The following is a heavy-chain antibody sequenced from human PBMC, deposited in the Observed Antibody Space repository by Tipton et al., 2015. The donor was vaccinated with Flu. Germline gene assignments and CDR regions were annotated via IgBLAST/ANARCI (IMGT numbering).Heavy chain of an antibody. Sequence: GEALGSDYYWAWSRQPPGRGLEWTGNINHNGNTYHNPSLTSRVIMSADTSRNQFSLKLTPVTAADTAVYYCARRDFSNYVSDPKNWFDPWGQGTLVTVSS. D-gene: IGHD4-11*01. CDR3: ARRDFSNYVSDPKNWFDP. V-gene: IGHV4-38-2*01. CDR2: INHNGNT. CDR1: GEALGSDYY. J-gene: IGHJ5*02.